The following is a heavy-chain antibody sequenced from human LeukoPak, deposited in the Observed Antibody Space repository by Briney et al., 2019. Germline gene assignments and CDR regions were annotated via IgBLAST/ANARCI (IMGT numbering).Heavy chain of an antibody. V-gene: IGHV3-74*01. D-gene: IGHD2-8*01. CDR2: INTDGSST. Sequence: PGGSLRLSCAASGFTFSSYWMHWVRQAPGKGLVWVSRINTDGSSTSYADSVKGRFTISRDNAKNTLYLQMNSLRAEDTAVYYCARGRYCTNGVCYRGGNYYYYYYMDVWGQGTTVTVSS. CDR3: ARGRYCTNGVCYRGGNYYYYYYMDV. J-gene: IGHJ6*03. CDR1: GFTFSSYW.